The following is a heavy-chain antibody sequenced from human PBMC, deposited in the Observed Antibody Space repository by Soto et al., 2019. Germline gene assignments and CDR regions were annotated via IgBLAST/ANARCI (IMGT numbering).Heavy chain of an antibody. D-gene: IGHD2-2*01. V-gene: IGHV1-18*01. CDR3: ARPQRDRSCPPYSSSCYAAFDI. J-gene: IGHJ3*02. CDR1: GYTFTSYG. Sequence: GASVKVSCKASGYTFTSYGISWVRQAPGQGLEWMGWISAYNGNTNYAQNLQGRVTMTTDTSTSTAYMELRSLTSDDTAVYYCARPQRDRSCPPYSSSCYAAFDIWGQGTMVTVS. CDR2: ISAYNGNT.